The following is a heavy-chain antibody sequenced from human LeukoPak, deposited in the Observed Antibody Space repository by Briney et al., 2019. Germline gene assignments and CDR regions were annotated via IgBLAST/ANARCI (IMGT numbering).Heavy chain of an antibody. J-gene: IGHJ4*02. CDR2: IRSKAHGGTT. V-gene: IGHV3-49*03. D-gene: IGHD2-15*01. CDR3: TRAGRYCSGGSCYSFY. Sequence: WFRQAPGEGLEWIGFIRSKAHGGTTEYAASVKGRFTTSRDDSKSIAYLQMDSLKTEDTAVYYCTRAGRYCSGGSCYSFYWGQGTLVTVSS.